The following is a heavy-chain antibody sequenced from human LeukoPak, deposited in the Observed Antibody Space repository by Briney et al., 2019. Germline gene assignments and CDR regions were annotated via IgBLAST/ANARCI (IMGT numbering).Heavy chain of an antibody. J-gene: IGHJ6*02. V-gene: IGHV3-23*01. CDR1: GFTFSNYA. CDR3: AKDIVVVPAAMYYYYGMDV. Sequence: PGGSLRLSCTASGFTFSNYAMSWVRQAPGKGLEWVSTISGSDGSTYYADSVKGRFTISRDNSKNTLYLQMNSLRAEDTAVYYCAKDIVVVPAAMYYYYGMDVWGQGTTVTVSS. CDR2: ISGSDGST. D-gene: IGHD2-2*01.